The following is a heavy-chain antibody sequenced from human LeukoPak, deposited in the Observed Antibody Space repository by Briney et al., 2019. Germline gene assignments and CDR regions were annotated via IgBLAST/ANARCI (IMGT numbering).Heavy chain of an antibody. D-gene: IGHD4/OR15-4a*01. CDR3: VRSSASSGPNYFDP. CDR2: ISSDGDST. CDR1: GFTFSTYG. Sequence: PGGSLRFACSASGFTFSTYGMHWVRQAPGKGLEYVSAISSDGDSTYNADSVKGRFTISRDNSKNTLYLQMSSLRTEDTAVYYCVRSSASSGPNYFDPWGQGIKVSVSS. V-gene: IGHV3-64D*09. J-gene: IGHJ5*02.